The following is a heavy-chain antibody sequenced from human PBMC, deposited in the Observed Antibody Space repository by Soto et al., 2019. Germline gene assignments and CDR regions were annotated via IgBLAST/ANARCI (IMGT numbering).Heavy chain of an antibody. CDR1: GGSISSSSYY. CDR3: ARHLPTSIAAAVDY. Sequence: QLQLQESGPGLVKPSETLSLTCTVSGGSISSSSYYWGWIRQPPGKGLEWIGSIYYSGSTYYNPSLKSRVTISVDTSKNQFSLKLSSVTAADTAVYYCARHLPTSIAAAVDYWGQGTLVTVSS. D-gene: IGHD6-13*01. CDR2: IYYSGST. J-gene: IGHJ4*02. V-gene: IGHV4-39*01.